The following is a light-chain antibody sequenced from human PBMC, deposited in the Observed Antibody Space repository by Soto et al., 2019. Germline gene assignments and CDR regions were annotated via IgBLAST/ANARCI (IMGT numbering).Light chain of an antibody. CDR1: QSVSSSY. CDR2: GAS. CDR3: QQYGSSPLT. J-gene: IGKJ4*01. V-gene: IGKV3-20*01. Sequence: EIVLTQSPGTLSLSPGERATLSCRASQSVSSSYLAWYQQKPGQAPRLLIYGASSRATGIPDRFSGSGSGTDFTLTISRLEPEDFAVYYCQQYGSSPLTFGAGPKVEIK.